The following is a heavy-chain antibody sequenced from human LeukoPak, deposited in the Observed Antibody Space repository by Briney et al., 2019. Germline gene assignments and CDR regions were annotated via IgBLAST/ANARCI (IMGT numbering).Heavy chain of an antibody. V-gene: IGHV4-61*01. J-gene: IGHJ3*02. D-gene: IGHD3-22*01. Sequence: SETLSLTCSVPDGSISSLNYYWSWIRQPPGKGLEWIGYIYYSGSTNYNPSLKSRVTISVDTSKNQFSLKLSSVTAADTAVYYCARVYYDSSGYAWAFDIWGQGTMVTVSS. CDR3: ARVYYDSSGYAWAFDI. CDR1: DGSISSLNYY. CDR2: IYYSGST.